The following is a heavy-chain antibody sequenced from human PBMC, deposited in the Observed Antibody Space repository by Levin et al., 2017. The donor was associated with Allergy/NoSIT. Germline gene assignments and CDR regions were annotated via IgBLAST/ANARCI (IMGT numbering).Heavy chain of an antibody. CDR2: IYYSGST. D-gene: IGHD3-10*01. CDR3: ARLRRITMVRGVIRTFDY. J-gene: IGHJ4*02. Sequence: GSLRLSCTVSGGSISSSSYYWGWIRQPPGKGLEWIGSIYYSGSTYYNPSLKSRVTISVDTSKNQFSLKLSSVTAADTAVYYCARLRRITMVRGVIRTFDYWGQGTLVTVSS. V-gene: IGHV4-39*01. CDR1: GGSISSSSYY.